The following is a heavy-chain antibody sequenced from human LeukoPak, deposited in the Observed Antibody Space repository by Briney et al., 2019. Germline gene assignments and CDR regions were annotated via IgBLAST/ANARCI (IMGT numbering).Heavy chain of an antibody. CDR1: GFTFDDYG. CDR2: INWNGGST. CDR3: ATARAAYSSSWRFAWFDP. J-gene: IGHJ5*02. Sequence: PGGSLRLSCAASGFTFDDYGMSWVRQAPGKGLEWVSGINWNGGSTGYADSVKGRFTISRDNAKNSLYLQMISLRAEDTALYYCATARAAYSSSWRFAWFDPWGQGTLVTVSS. D-gene: IGHD6-13*01. V-gene: IGHV3-20*04.